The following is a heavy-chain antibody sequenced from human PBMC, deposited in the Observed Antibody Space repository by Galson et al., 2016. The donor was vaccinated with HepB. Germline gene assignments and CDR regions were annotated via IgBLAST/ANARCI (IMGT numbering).Heavy chain of an antibody. J-gene: IGHJ5*02. CDR1: GGTFNKYI. Sequence: SVKVSCKASGGTFNKYIINWVRQAPGQGLEWMGRNIPILGIANYEQKFQGRVIMTTEQSTSTAYMELSSLRSDATAVYYCARVVDVEVTVSMWSWFDPCGQGTLVTVSS. CDR2: NIPILGIA. V-gene: IGHV1-69*02. D-gene: IGHD2-2*01. CDR3: ARVVDVEVTVSMWSWFDP.